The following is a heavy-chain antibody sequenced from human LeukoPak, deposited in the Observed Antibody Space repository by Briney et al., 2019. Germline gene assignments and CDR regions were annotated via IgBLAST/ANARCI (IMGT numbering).Heavy chain of an antibody. V-gene: IGHV3-7*01. CDR2: IKQDGSEK. J-gene: IGHJ6*03. Sequence: GGSLRLSCAASGFTFSSYWMSWVRQAPGKGLEWVANIKQDGSEKYYVDSVKGRFTISRDNAKNSLYLQLNRLRAEDTAVYYCARDRATYYDSSGYYYVGYYFYYMDVWGKGTTVTVSS. D-gene: IGHD3-22*01. CDR3: ARDRATYYDSSGYYYVGYYFYYMDV. CDR1: GFTFSSYW.